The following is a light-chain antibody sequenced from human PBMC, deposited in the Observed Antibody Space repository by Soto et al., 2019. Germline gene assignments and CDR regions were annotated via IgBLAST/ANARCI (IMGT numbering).Light chain of an antibody. Sequence: DIQMTQSPSTVSASVGDRITITCRASQSINTWLAWYRQRPGEAPQLLIYDVSTLAMGVPARFSGSGSGTDFNLSISRLQADDVATFYCQQYQTYSRTFGQGTKVEVK. J-gene: IGKJ1*01. CDR1: QSINTW. CDR3: QQYQTYSRT. CDR2: DVS. V-gene: IGKV1-5*01.